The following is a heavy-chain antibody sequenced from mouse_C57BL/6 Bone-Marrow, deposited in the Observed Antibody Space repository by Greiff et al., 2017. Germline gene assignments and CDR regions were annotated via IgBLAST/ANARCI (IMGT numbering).Heavy chain of an antibody. V-gene: IGHV14-4*01. Sequence: EVQLKQSGAELVRPGASVKLSCTASGFNIKDDYMHWVKQRPEQGLEWIGWIDPENGDTEYASKFQGKATITADTSSNTAYLQLSSLTSEDTAVYYCTTDFIYYYGSSVGRFAYWGQGTLVTVSA. J-gene: IGHJ3*01. CDR3: TTDFIYYYGSSVGRFAY. CDR1: GFNIKDDY. D-gene: IGHD1-1*01. CDR2: IDPENGDT.